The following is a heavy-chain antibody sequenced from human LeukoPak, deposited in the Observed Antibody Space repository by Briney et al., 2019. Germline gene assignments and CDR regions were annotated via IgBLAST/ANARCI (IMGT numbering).Heavy chain of an antibody. CDR3: ARDQGDYGDYRQYFQH. D-gene: IGHD4-17*01. CDR1: GFTFSSYA. CDR2: ISYDGSNK. J-gene: IGHJ1*01. Sequence: GGFLRLSCAASGFTFSSYAMHWVRQAPGKGLEWVAVISYDGSNKYYADSVKGRFTISRDNSKNTLYPQMNSLRAEDTAVYYCARDQGDYGDYRQYFQHWGQGTLVTVSS. V-gene: IGHV3-30-3*01.